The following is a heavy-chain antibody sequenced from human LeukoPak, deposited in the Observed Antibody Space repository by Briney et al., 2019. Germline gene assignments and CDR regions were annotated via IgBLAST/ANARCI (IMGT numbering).Heavy chain of an antibody. CDR2: IYSSGSD. D-gene: IGHD6-19*01. J-gene: IGHJ4*02. V-gene: IGHV3-66*01. CDR1: GFTVSASY. Sequence: GGSLKLSCAASGFTVSASYMNWVRQAPGRGLEWVSVIYSSGSDFYADSVKGRFVISRDNSKNTLSLQMNRLRAEDTAVYFCAKEETLAVAGHQAFDQWGQGTLVTVSS. CDR3: AKEETLAVAGHQAFDQ.